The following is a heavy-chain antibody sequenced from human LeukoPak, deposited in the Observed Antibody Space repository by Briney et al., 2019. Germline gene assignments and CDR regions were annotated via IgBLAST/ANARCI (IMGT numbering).Heavy chain of an antibody. CDR3: ARDVYYDILTGYLDY. V-gene: IGHV1-69*13. CDR2: IIPIFGTA. D-gene: IGHD3-9*01. CDR1: GGTFSSYA. J-gene: IGHJ4*02. Sequence: SVKVACKASGGTFSSYAISWVRQAPGQGLEWMGGIIPIFGTANYAQKFQGRVTITADESTSTAYMELSSLRSEDTAVYYCARDVYYDILTGYLDYWGQGTLVTVSS.